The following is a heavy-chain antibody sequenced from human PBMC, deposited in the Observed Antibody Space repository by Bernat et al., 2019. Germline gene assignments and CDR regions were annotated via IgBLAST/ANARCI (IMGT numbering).Heavy chain of an antibody. CDR2: ISYDGSNK. CDR3: ARGPTYYYYYMDV. CDR1: GFTFSSYA. V-gene: IGHV3-30*01. Sequence: QVQLVESGGGVVQPGRSLRLSCAASGFTFSSYAMHWVRQAPGKGLEWVAVISYDGSNKYYADSVKGRFTISRDNSKNTLYLQMNSLRAEDTAVYYCARGPTYYYYYMDVWGNGTTVTVSS. J-gene: IGHJ6*03.